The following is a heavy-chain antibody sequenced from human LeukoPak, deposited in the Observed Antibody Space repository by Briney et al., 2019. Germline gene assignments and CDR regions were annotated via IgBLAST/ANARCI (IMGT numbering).Heavy chain of an antibody. CDR2: IYTSGST. Sequence: SETLSLTCTVSGGSISSYYWSWIRQPAGKGLEWIGRIYTSGSTNYNPSLKSRVTMSVDTSKNQFSLKLSSATAADTAVYYCARDSFPYGSSIWFGELSTPLDYGMDVWGQGTTVTVSS. J-gene: IGHJ6*02. D-gene: IGHD3-10*01. CDR3: ARDSFPYGSSIWFGELSTPLDYGMDV. V-gene: IGHV4-4*07. CDR1: GGSISSYY.